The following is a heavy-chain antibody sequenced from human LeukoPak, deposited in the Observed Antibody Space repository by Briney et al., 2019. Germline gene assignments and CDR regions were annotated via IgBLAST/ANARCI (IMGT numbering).Heavy chain of an antibody. CDR2: MSSSGDSI. Sequence: RPGGSLRLSCAASGFTFSTYTINWVLQAPGKGLQWVSSMSSSGDSIHLADSVKGRFSISRDSANNSLYLQMNSLGAEDTAVYYCASSGYDLDWYFDLWGRGTLVTVSS. D-gene: IGHD5-12*01. CDR1: GFTFSTYT. V-gene: IGHV3-21*01. J-gene: IGHJ2*01. CDR3: ASSGYDLDWYFDL.